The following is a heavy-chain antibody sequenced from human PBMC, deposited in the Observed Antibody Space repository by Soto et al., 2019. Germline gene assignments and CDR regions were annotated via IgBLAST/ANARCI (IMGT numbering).Heavy chain of an antibody. CDR1: GGSISSSNW. Sequence: QVQLQESGPGLVKPSGTLSLTCAVSGGSISSSNWWSWVRQPPGKGLEWIGEIYHSGSTNYNPSLQSLVTLSVDKYKDQFSLELSSVTAADTAEYYCARGGLVPAAIPWWGQGTLVTVS. J-gene: IGHJ4*02. CDR3: ARGGLVPAAIPW. D-gene: IGHD2-2*01. V-gene: IGHV4-4*02. CDR2: IYHSGST.